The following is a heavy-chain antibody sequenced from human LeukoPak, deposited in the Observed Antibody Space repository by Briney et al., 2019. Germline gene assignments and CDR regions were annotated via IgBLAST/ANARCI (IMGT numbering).Heavy chain of an antibody. CDR2: ITHDGGSQ. CDR3: FTGRHYYYDS. J-gene: IGHJ5*01. Sequence: GGSLRLSCAASGLTFSTYPIHWVRQAPDGGLEWVAVITHDGGSQYYADSVKGRFTISRDNSKNTVFLHMNSLRPEDTAVYYCFTGRHYYYDSWGQGTLVTVSS. D-gene: IGHD3-22*01. V-gene: IGHV3-30*01. CDR1: GLTFSTYP.